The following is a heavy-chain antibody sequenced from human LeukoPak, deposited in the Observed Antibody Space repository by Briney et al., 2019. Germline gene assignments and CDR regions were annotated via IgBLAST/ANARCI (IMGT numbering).Heavy chain of an antibody. D-gene: IGHD3-3*01. V-gene: IGHV1-18*01. CDR3: ARVLVGAYYDFWSGYSRTLTNYYYYGMDV. Sequence: GASVKVSCKASGYTFTSYGISWVRQAPGQGLEWMGWISAYNGNTNYAQKLQGRVTMTTDTSTSTAYMELRSLRSDDTAVYYCARVLVGAYYDFWSGYSRTLTNYYYYGMDVWGQGTTVTVSS. CDR1: GYTFTSYG. J-gene: IGHJ6*02. CDR2: ISAYNGNT.